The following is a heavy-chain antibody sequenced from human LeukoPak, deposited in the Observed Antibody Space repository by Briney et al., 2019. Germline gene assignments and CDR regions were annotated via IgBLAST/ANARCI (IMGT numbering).Heavy chain of an antibody. CDR3: AKGNFWSGYDY. J-gene: IGHJ4*02. CDR1: GFTFSSYG. D-gene: IGHD3-3*01. Sequence: GGSLRLSCAASGFTFSSYGMHWVRQAPGKGLECVASIRLDRSNKYYADSVKGSFTISRDNSKNTLYLEMNSLRAEDTAVYYCAKGNFWSGYDYWGQGTPVTVSS. V-gene: IGHV3-30*02. CDR2: IRLDRSNK.